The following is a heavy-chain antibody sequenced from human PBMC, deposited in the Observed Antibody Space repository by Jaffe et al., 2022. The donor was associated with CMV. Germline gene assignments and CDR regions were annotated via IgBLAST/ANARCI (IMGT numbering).Heavy chain of an antibody. V-gene: IGHV1-69*01. CDR1: GGTFSSYA. J-gene: IGHJ6*02. D-gene: IGHD3-3*01. Sequence: QVQLVQSGAEVKKPGSSVKVSCKASGGTFSSYAISWVRQAPGQGLEWMGGIIPIFGTANYAQKFQGRVTITADESTSTAYMELSSLRSEDTAVYYCARPRAGITIFGVATPHYYGMDVWGQGTTVTVSS. CDR3: ARPRAGITIFGVATPHYYGMDV. CDR2: IIPIFGTA.